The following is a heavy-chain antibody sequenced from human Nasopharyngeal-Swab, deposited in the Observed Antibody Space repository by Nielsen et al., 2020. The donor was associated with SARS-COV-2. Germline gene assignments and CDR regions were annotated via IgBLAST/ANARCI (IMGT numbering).Heavy chain of an antibody. CDR3: ARASTDIVVVVAAITHFDY. CDR1: DDSIRSSSYS. V-gene: IGHV4-39*07. CDR2: IYPMGTT. D-gene: IGHD2-15*01. J-gene: IGHJ4*02. Sequence: SETLSLTCTVSDDSIRSSSYSWGWIRHPPGKGLEWIAQIYPMGTTNYTPSLRSRVTISIDTSKKQFSLKLSSVTAADTAVYYCARASTDIVVVVAAITHFDYWGQGTLVTVSS.